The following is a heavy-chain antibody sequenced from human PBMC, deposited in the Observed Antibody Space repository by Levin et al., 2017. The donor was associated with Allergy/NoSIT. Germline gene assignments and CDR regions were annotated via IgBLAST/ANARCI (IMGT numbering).Heavy chain of an antibody. V-gene: IGHV6-1*01. CDR1: GDRVFSDSAA. CDR3: GRERVGGTAFNWFDP. CDR2: TYYRSKWYS. J-gene: IGHJ5*02. Sequence: SQTLSLTCAISGDRVFSDSAAWTWIRQSPSRGLEWLGRTYYRSKWYSDYAESVKSRITISPDTSQNQFSLQLNSVTPEDSAVYYCGRERVGGTAFNWFDPWGQGTLVTVSS. D-gene: IGHD1-26*01.